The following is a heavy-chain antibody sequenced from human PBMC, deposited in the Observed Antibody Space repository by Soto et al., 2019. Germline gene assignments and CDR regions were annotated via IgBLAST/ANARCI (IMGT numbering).Heavy chain of an antibody. J-gene: IGHJ4*02. D-gene: IGHD2-8*02. Sequence: SETLSLTSPFHVGSFSGYYWSWIRQPPGKGLEWIGDSNHSASTNDNPSLKSRVTISADTSKTQLSPKLSSVTAADTGVYYCARKVAYAWDHWGQGSLVTVSS. CDR2: SNHSAST. V-gene: IGHV4-34*01. CDR1: VGSFSGYY. CDR3: ARKVAYAWDH.